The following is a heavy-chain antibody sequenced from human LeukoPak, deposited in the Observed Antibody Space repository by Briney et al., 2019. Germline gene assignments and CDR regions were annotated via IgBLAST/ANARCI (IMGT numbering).Heavy chain of an antibody. CDR2: IIPIFGTA. CDR3: ARDLGCSSTSCYISIGDDFDI. D-gene: IGHD2-2*02. Sequence: EASVKVSCKASGGTFSSYAISWVRQAHGQGLEWMGGIIPIFGTANYAQKFQGRVTITADESTSTAYMELSSLRSEDTAVYYCARDLGCSSTSCYISIGDDFDIWGQGTMVTVSS. CDR1: GGTFSSYA. J-gene: IGHJ3*02. V-gene: IGHV1-69*13.